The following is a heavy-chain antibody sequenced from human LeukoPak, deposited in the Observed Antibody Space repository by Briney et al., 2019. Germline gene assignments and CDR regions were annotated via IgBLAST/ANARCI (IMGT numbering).Heavy chain of an antibody. J-gene: IGHJ5*02. CDR1: GGSFSGYY. CDR2: INHSGST. Sequence: PSETLSLTCAVYGGSFSGYYWSWIRQPPGKGLEWIGEINHSGSTNYNPSLKSRVTISVDTSKNQFSLKLSSVTAADTAVYYCARALYCSSTSCNGGNWFDPWGQGTLVTVSS. D-gene: IGHD2-2*01. V-gene: IGHV4-34*01. CDR3: ARALYCSSTSCNGGNWFDP.